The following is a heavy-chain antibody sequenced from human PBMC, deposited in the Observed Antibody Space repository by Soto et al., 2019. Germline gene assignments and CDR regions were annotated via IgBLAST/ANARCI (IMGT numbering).Heavy chain of an antibody. CDR3: ARVGYSGSS. CDR2: IYHSGST. D-gene: IGHD5-12*01. CDR1: DGSLSSSGYS. Sequence: QMQLQESGSGLVKPSQTLSLTCAVSDGSLSSSGYSWGWIRQPPGKGLEWIGYIYHSGSTYYNPSLTSRVTISVDRSKNQFSLKLSSVTAADTAVYYCARVGYSGSSWGQGTLVTVSS. V-gene: IGHV4-30-2*01. J-gene: IGHJ5*02.